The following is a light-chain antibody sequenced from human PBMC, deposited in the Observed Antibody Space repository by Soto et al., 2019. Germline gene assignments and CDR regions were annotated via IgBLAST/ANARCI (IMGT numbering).Light chain of an antibody. CDR1: QSVGNN. V-gene: IGKV3-15*01. Sequence: EIVMTQSPSTLSASPGEGTTLSCRASQSVGNNLAWYQQKPGQAPRLLIYGASTRAAGLPARFSGSGSGTEFTLTISSLQSEDFAVYYCHQYNYWPRTFGQGTKVDIK. CDR3: HQYNYWPRT. CDR2: GAS. J-gene: IGKJ1*01.